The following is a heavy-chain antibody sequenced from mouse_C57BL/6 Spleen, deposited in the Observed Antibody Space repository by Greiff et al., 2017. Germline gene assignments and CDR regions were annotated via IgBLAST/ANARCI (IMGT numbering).Heavy chain of an antibody. CDR2: IDPSDSYT. CDR1: GYTFTSYW. D-gene: IGHD2-1*01. Sequence: QVQLQQSGAELVMPGASVKLSCKASGYTFTSYWMHWVKQRPGQGLEWIGEIDPSDSYTNYNQKFKGKSTLTVDKSSSTAYMQLSSLTSEDSAVYYCARRAYGNYDYAMDYWGQGTSVTVSS. J-gene: IGHJ4*01. V-gene: IGHV1-69*01. CDR3: ARRAYGNYDYAMDY.